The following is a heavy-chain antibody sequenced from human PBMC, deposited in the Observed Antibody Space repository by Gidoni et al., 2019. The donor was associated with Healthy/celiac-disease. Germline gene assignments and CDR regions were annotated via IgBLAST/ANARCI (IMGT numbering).Heavy chain of an antibody. D-gene: IGHD2-15*01. Sequence: EVQLLESGGGLVQPGGSLRLSCAASGFTFSSYAMSWVRQAPGKGLEWVSAISGSGGSTYYADSVKGRFTISRDNSKNTLYLQMNSLRAEDTAVYYCAKEKGICSGGSCYGAGIDYWGQGTLVTVSS. CDR1: GFTFSSYA. J-gene: IGHJ4*02. CDR2: ISGSGGST. CDR3: AKEKGICSGGSCYGAGIDY. V-gene: IGHV3-23*01.